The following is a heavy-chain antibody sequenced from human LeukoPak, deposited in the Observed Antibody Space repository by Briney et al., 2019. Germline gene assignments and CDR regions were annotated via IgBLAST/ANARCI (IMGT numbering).Heavy chain of an antibody. Sequence: GGSLRLSCAASGFTFSSYSMNWVRQAPGKGLEWVSSISSSSSYIYYADSVKGRFTISRDNAKNSLYLQMNSLRAEDTAVYYCARYCSGGSCYHFDYWGQGTLVTVSS. CDR3: ARYCSGGSCYHFDY. CDR1: GFTFSSYS. CDR2: ISSSSSYI. V-gene: IGHV3-21*01. D-gene: IGHD2-15*01. J-gene: IGHJ4*02.